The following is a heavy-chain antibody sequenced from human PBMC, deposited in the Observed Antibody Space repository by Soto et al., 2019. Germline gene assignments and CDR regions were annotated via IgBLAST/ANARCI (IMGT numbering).Heavy chain of an antibody. CDR1: GGTFSSYA. V-gene: IGHV1-69*01. D-gene: IGHD3-9*01. CDR3: ARDRGYDILTGYYKGGNYFDY. Sequence: QVQLVQSGAEVKKPGSSVKVSCKASGGTFSSYAISWVRQAPGQGLEWMGGIIPIFGTENYAQKFQGRVTIPADEATSTAYMELSSLRSEDTAVYYCARDRGYDILTGYYKGGNYFDYWGQGTLVTVSS. J-gene: IGHJ4*02. CDR2: IIPIFGTE.